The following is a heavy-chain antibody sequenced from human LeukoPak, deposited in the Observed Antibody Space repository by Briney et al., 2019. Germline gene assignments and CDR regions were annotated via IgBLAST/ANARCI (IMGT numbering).Heavy chain of an antibody. J-gene: IGHJ4*02. CDR1: GFTFSSYS. D-gene: IGHD5-18*01. V-gene: IGHV3-30*03. Sequence: GRSLRLSCAASGFTFSSYSMSWVRQAPGKGLEWVAVISYDGSNKYYADSVKGRFTISRDNSKNTLYLQMNSLRAEDTAVYYCARVDTAMVFDYWGQGTLVTVSS. CDR3: ARVDTAMVFDY. CDR2: ISYDGSNK.